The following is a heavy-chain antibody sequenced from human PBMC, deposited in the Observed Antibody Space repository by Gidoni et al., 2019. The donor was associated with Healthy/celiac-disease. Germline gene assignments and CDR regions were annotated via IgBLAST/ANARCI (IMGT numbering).Heavy chain of an antibody. CDR3: AREFASSSWYRKRRTLLDY. V-gene: IGHV3-7*03. CDR1: ALTFSSYW. Sequence: VQMAASGGDLVQPGGSLRLSCAASALTFSSYWMSWVRQAPGQGLEWVGNIKQDGREKYYVDSVKGRFSSCRDNAKNSLYLQMNSLRAEDTAVYYCAREFASSSWYRKRRTLLDYGGQGTLVTVSS. CDR2: IKQDGREK. J-gene: IGHJ4*02. D-gene: IGHD6-13*01.